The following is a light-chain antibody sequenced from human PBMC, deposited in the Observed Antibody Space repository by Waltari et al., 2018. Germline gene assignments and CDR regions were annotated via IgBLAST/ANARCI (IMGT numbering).Light chain of an antibody. CDR2: EVS. Sequence: QSALTQPPSASGSPGQSVTISCTGNRSDGGGYNYVPCPQQHPGKAPKRTIYEVSKRPAGVPDRFSGSKSGNTASLTVSGLQAEDEADYYCSSYAGRNNLVFGGGTKLTVL. CDR1: RSDGGGYNY. J-gene: IGLJ2*01. V-gene: IGLV2-8*01. CDR3: SSYAGRNNLV.